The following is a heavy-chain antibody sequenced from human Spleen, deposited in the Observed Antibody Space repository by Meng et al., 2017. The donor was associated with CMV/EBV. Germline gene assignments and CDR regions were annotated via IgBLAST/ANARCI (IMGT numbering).Heavy chain of an antibody. D-gene: IGHD3-3*01. CDR2: TYSDDYK. Sequence: FSGFSLSTSGVGVGWIRQPPGKALEWLALTYSDDYKRYSPSLKSRLTIAKDTSKNQVVLTMTNMDPVDTGTYYCTYRPSYYDFWSGSEWGQGTLVTVSS. CDR3: TYRPSYYDFWSGSE. J-gene: IGHJ4*02. CDR1: GFSLSTSGVG. V-gene: IGHV2-5*02.